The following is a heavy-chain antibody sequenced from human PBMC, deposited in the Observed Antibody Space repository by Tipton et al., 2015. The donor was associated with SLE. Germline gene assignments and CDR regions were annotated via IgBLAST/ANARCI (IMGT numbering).Heavy chain of an antibody. Sequence: TLSLTCAVYGGSFSDYFWTWIRQPPGRGLEWIAEINHSGTTNFNPSLKSRVTISVDTSKNQFSLKLSSVTAADAAIYYCARLLRYFDWLNGIDYWGQGTLVTVSS. CDR3: ARLLRYFDWLNGIDY. V-gene: IGHV4-34*01. J-gene: IGHJ4*02. D-gene: IGHD3-9*01. CDR1: GGSFSDYF. CDR2: INHSGTT.